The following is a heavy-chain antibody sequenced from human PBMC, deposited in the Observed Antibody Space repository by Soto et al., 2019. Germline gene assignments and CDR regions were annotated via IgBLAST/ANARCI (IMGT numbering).Heavy chain of an antibody. V-gene: IGHV3-48*02. Sequence: PGGSLRLSCAASGFTFSSYSMNWVRQAPGKGLEWVSYISSSSITIYYADSVKGRFTISRDNAKNSLYLQMNSLRDEDTAVYYCARWHYTSDEGKKDYYYYGMDVWGQGTTVTVSS. D-gene: IGHD2-2*02. CDR1: GFTFSSYS. J-gene: IGHJ6*02. CDR3: ARWHYTSDEGKKDYYYYGMDV. CDR2: ISSSSITI.